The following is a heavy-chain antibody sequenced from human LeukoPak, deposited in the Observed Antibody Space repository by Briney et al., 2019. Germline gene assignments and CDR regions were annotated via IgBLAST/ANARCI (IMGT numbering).Heavy chain of an antibody. V-gene: IGHV1-18*01. CDR1: GYTFTSYG. CDR3: ARDRARNYYGSGSYYSDY. D-gene: IGHD3-10*01. Sequence: WASVKVSCKASGYTFTSYGISWVRQAPGQGLEWMGWISAYNGNTNYAQKLQGRVTMTTDTSTSTAYMELRSLRSDDTAVYYCARDRARNYYGSGSYYSDYWGQGTLVTVSS. J-gene: IGHJ4*02. CDR2: ISAYNGNT.